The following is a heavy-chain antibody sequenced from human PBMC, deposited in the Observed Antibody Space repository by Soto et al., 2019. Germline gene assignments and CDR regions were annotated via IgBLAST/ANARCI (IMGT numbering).Heavy chain of an antibody. J-gene: IGHJ4*02. CDR1: GYTLTGFY. CDR3: ARIRGSYFDY. V-gene: IGHV5-10-1*01. D-gene: IGHD3-16*01. CDR2: IDPSDSYT. Sequence: GESLKISCKGSGYTLTGFYISWVRQMPGKGLEWMGRIDPSDSYTNYSPSFQGHVTISADKSISTAYLQLSSLKTSDTAMYYCARIRGSYFDYWGQGTPVTVSS.